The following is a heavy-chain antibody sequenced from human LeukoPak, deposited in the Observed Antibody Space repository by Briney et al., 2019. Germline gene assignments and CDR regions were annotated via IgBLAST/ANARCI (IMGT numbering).Heavy chain of an antibody. J-gene: IGHJ5*02. CDR2: ISGSGGGT. D-gene: IGHD3-3*01. CDR1: GFTFSSYA. Sequence: GGSLRLSCAASGFTFSSYAMSWVRQAPGKGLEWVSAISGSGGGTYYADSVKGRFTISRDNSKNTLYLQMNSLRAEDTAVYYCAKDTGYDFWSGYYTENWFDPWGQGTLVTVSS. V-gene: IGHV3-23*01. CDR3: AKDTGYDFWSGYYTENWFDP.